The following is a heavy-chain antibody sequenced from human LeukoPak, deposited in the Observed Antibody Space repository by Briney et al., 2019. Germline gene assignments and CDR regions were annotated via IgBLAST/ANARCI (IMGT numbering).Heavy chain of an antibody. CDR3: ARDEWGTTPDPN. CDR1: GFTFNSYE. V-gene: IGHV3-48*03. D-gene: IGHD2/OR15-2a*01. J-gene: IGHJ4*02. CDR2: ISSSGSTI. Sequence: GGSLRLSCAASGFTFNSYEMNWVRQAPGKGLEWVSYISSSGSTIYYADSVKGRFTISRDNAKNSLYLQMNSLRAEDTAVYYCARDEWGTTPDPNWGQGTLVTVSS.